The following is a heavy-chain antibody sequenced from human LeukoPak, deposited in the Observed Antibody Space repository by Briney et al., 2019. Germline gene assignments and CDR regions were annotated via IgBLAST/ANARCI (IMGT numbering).Heavy chain of an antibody. Sequence: ASVTVSCKASGYTLTGYYMHWVRQAPGQGLEWMGWINPNSGGTNYAQKFQGRVTMTRDTSISTAYMELSSLRSDDTAVYYCAREEVSVWFGELTNWFDPWGQGTLVTVAS. CDR2: INPNSGGT. V-gene: IGHV1-2*02. D-gene: IGHD3-10*01. CDR1: GYTLTGYY. J-gene: IGHJ5*02. CDR3: AREEVSVWFGELTNWFDP.